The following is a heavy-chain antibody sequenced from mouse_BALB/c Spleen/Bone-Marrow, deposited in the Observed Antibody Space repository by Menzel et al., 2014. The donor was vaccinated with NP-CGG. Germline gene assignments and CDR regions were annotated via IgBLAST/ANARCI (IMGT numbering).Heavy chain of an antibody. J-gene: IGHJ2*01. CDR3: ARGGNWEDFDY. D-gene: IGHD4-1*01. Sequence: EVHLVESGGGLVQPGGSRKLSCAASGFTFSSFGMHWVRQAPERGLGWVAYISSGSSTIFYADTVKGRFTISRDNPKNTLFLQMTSLRSEDTAMYYCARGGNWEDFDYWGQGTTLTVSS. CDR2: ISSGSSTI. V-gene: IGHV5-17*02. CDR1: GFTFSSFG.